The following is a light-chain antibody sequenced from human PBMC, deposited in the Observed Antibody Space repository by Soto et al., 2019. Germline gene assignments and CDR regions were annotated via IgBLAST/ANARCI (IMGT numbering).Light chain of an antibody. J-gene: IGKJ1*01. CDR1: QILENSDGKTY. V-gene: IGKV2-30*01. CDR2: EVS. CDR3: MQGRHLAWT. Sequence: DVVVTQSPLSLPVTLGHSSSISCRSXQILENSDGKTYLSWFKQRPGQSPRRLISEVSKRDSGVPDRFRGSGLGTDFTLHISSVEAEDVGVYYCMQGRHLAWTFGQGTKVDIK.